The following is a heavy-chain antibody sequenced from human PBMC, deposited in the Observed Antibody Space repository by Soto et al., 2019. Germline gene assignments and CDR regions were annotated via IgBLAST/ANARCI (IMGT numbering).Heavy chain of an antibody. Sequence: PGGSLRLSCAASGFTFSSYGMHWVRQAPGKGLEWVAVIWYDGSNKYYADSVKGRFTISRDNSKNTLYLQMNSLRAEDTAVYYCAREGGSGSYYVVDYWGQGTLVTVSS. CDR2: IWYDGSNK. CDR1: GFTFSSYG. J-gene: IGHJ4*02. D-gene: IGHD3-10*01. V-gene: IGHV3-33*01. CDR3: AREGGSGSYYVVDY.